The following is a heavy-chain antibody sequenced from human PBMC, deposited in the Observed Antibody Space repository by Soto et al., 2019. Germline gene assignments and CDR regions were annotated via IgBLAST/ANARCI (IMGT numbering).Heavy chain of an antibody. CDR1: GYPFSNYV. Sequence: QVQLVQSGPEVKKPGASVRVSCKPSGYPFSNYVISWMRQAPGQGLEWMGWVNIDKGNTKYAQKFQDRVTITTDTSTRTVYLQLRSPRSDDTALYYCARERGGYRYGDYWGQGTLVTVSS. J-gene: IGHJ4*02. D-gene: IGHD5-18*01. CDR2: VNIDKGNT. CDR3: ARERGGYRYGDY. V-gene: IGHV1-18*01.